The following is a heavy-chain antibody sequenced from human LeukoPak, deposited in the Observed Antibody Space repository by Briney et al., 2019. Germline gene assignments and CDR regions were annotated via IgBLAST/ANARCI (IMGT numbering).Heavy chain of an antibody. CDR2: ITTGNGNT. CDR1: GYTFTTYA. Sequence: ASVKVSCKASGYTFTTYAMHWVRQAPGQRLEWMGWITTGNGNTKYSQKFQGRVTITRDTSASTAYMELSSLRSEDTAVYYCARGPYGSGSYYFDYWGQGTLVTVSS. CDR3: ARGPYGSGSYYFDY. J-gene: IGHJ4*02. V-gene: IGHV1-3*04. D-gene: IGHD3-10*01.